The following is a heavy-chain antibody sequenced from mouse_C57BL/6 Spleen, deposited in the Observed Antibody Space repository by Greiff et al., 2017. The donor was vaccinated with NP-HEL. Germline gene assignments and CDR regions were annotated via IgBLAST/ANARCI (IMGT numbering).Heavy chain of an antibody. CDR3: ASSYYYGMDY. CDR2: INPNNGGT. Sequence: EVQLQQSGPELVKPGASVKISCKASGYTFTDYYMNWVKQSHGKSLEWIGDINPNNGGTSYNQKFKGKATLTVDKSSSTAYMELRSLTSEDSAVYYCASSYYYGMDYWGQGTSVTVSS. V-gene: IGHV1-26*01. J-gene: IGHJ4*01. CDR1: GYTFTDYY.